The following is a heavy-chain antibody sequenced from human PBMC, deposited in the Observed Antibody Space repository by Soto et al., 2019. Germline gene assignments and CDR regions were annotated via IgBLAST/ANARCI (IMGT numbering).Heavy chain of an antibody. Sequence: QVQLVQSGAEVKKPGSSVKVSCKASGGTFSSYAISWVRQAPGQGLEWMGGIIPIFGTANYAQKFQGRVTITADESTSTAYMELCCLRCDDTAVYYCASDGDYALSHLDYWGQGTMVTVSS. CDR3: ASDGDYALSHLDY. V-gene: IGHV1-69*01. CDR1: GGTFSSYA. J-gene: IGHJ4*02. CDR2: IIPIFGTA. D-gene: IGHD4-17*01.